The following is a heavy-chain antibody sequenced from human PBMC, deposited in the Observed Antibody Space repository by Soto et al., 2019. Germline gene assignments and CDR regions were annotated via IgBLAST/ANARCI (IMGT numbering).Heavy chain of an antibody. V-gene: IGHV3-23*01. D-gene: IGHD3-22*01. Sequence: GSLSLSCAASGFTFSSYAMSWVRQAPGKGLEWVSAISGSGGSTYYADSVKGRFTISRDNSKNKRYLQMNSLRAEDTAVYYCAKEPPDYYDSSGYYWGYFQHWGQGTLVTVSS. J-gene: IGHJ1*01. CDR1: GFTFSSYA. CDR3: AKEPPDYYDSSGYYWGYFQH. CDR2: ISGSGGST.